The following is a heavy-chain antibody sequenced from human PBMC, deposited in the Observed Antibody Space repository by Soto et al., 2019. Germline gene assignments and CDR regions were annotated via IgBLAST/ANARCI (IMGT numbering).Heavy chain of an antibody. D-gene: IGHD3-10*01. CDR3: ARVIGSGSYYPSPFDY. V-gene: IGHV3-30-3*01. CDR1: GFTFSSYA. Sequence: PGGSLRLSCAASGFTFSSYAMHWVRQAPGKGLEWVAVISYDGSNKYYADSVKGRFTTSRDNSKNTLYLQMNSLRAEDTAVYYCARVIGSGSYYPSPFDYWGQGTLVTVSS. CDR2: ISYDGSNK. J-gene: IGHJ4*02.